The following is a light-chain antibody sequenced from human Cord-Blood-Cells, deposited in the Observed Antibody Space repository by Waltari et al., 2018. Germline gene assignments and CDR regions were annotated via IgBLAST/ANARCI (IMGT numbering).Light chain of an antibody. V-gene: IGKV3-20*01. J-gene: IGKJ2*01. CDR1: QSVSSSY. CDR2: GAS. Sequence: ETVLTQSQATMSVSPGERATLSCRASQSVSSSYLAWYQQKPGQAPRLLIYGASSRATGIPDRFSGSGSGTDFTLTISRLEPEDFAVYYCQQYGSSPPYTFGQGTKLEIK. CDR3: QQYGSSPPYT.